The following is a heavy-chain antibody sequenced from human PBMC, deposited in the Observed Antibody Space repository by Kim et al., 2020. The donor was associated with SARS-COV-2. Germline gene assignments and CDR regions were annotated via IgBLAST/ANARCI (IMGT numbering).Heavy chain of an antibody. D-gene: IGHD4-17*01. CDR2: ISYDGSNK. CDR3: AKDDYGDS. V-gene: IGHV3-30*18. CDR1: GFAFSSSG. Sequence: GGSLRLSCVGSGFAFSSSGMRWVRQAPGKGLEWVAVISYDGSNKYHASFEKGRFTFSSDSSKNPLYLQINRLTTGAMAYYYCAKDDYGDSG. J-gene: IGHJ5*01.